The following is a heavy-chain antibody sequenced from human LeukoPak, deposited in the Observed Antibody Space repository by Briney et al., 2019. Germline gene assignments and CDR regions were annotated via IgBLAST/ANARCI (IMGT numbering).Heavy chain of an antibody. J-gene: IGHJ1*01. Sequence: SLRLSCAASGFTFDDYAMHWVRQAPGKGLEWVSGISWNSGSIGYADSVKGRFTISRDNAKNSLYLQMNSLRAEDTALYYCAKDSSGYSEYFQHWGQGTLVTVSS. V-gene: IGHV3-9*01. CDR1: GFTFDDYA. CDR2: ISWNSGSI. CDR3: AKDSSGYSEYFQH. D-gene: IGHD3-22*01.